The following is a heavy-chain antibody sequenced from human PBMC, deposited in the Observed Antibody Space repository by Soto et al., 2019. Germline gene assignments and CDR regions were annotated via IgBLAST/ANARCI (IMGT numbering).Heavy chain of an antibody. CDR1: GFTFSCYS. Sequence: GGSLRLSCAASGFTFSCYSVNWVRQAPGKGLEWVSYISSGSKTIFYADSVKGRFTVSRDNAKNSQYLQMNSLRDEDTAVYYCAREDILGARSFDYWGQGTLVTVSS. CDR2: ISSGSKTI. V-gene: IGHV3-48*02. J-gene: IGHJ4*02. CDR3: AREDILGARSFDY. D-gene: IGHD1-26*01.